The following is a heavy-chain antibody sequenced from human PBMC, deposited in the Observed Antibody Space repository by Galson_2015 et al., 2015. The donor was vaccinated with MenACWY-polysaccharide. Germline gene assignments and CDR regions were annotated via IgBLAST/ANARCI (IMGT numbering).Heavy chain of an antibody. CDR1: GYIFTNYG. J-gene: IGHJ4*02. Sequence: SVKVSCKASGYIFTNYGFSWVRQAPGQRLQWMGWVSAYKGNTNYAQNFQDRVTMTTDTSTTTAFMELRSLTSDDTAIYYCARDGMRDNRNYLDYWGQGTLVTVSS. V-gene: IGHV1-18*04. D-gene: IGHD2-15*01. CDR3: ARDGMRDNRNYLDY. CDR2: VSAYKGNT.